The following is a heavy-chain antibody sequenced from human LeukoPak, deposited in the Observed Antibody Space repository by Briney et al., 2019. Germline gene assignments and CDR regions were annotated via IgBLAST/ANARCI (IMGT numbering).Heavy chain of an antibody. V-gene: IGHV1-69*13. Sequence: SVKVSCKASRGTFSSYGISWVRQAPGQGLEWMGGIIPIFGTANYAQKFQGRVTITADESTSTAYMELSSLRSEDTAVYYCARLDEYSSSSRYYGMDVWGQGTTVTVSS. J-gene: IGHJ6*02. CDR1: RGTFSSYG. D-gene: IGHD6-6*01. CDR3: ARLDEYSSSSRYYGMDV. CDR2: IIPIFGTA.